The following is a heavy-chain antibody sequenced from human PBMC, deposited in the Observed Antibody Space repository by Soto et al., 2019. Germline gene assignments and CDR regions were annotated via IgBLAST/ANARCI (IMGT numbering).Heavy chain of an antibody. Sequence: VGSLSLSFAASVFTFSQAWMSWVRQAPGKGLEWVGRLKTKSDGGATDYAAPVKGRFTISRDDSKSTLFLQMNSLKTEDTAVYYCNSKDGIDVWRQGTTVTVSS. V-gene: IGHV3-15*01. CDR3: NSKDGIDV. CDR1: VFTFSQAW. J-gene: IGHJ6*02. CDR2: LKTKSDGGAT.